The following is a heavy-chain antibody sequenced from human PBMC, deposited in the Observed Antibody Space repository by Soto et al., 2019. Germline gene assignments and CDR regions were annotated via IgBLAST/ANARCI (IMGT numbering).Heavy chain of an antibody. V-gene: IGHV1-69*01. CDR2: IIPIFGTA. CDR3: ARAAYYYDSSGYYYAKPPDY. CDR1: GGTFSSYA. Sequence: QVQLVQSGAEVKKPGYSVKVSCKASGGTFSSYAISWVRQAPGQGLEWMGGIIPIFGTANYAQKFQGRVTITADESTSTAYMELSSLRSEDMVVYYCARAAYYYDSSGYYYAKPPDYWGQGTLVTVSS. J-gene: IGHJ4*02. D-gene: IGHD3-22*01.